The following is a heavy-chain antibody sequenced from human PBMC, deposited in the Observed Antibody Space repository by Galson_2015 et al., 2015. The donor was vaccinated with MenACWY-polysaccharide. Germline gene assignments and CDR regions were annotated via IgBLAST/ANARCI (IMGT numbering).Heavy chain of an antibody. CDR3: GWGGSMYYYVSV. V-gene: IGHV3-49*04. J-gene: IGHJ4*02. D-gene: IGHD3-10*02. CDR2: IRSKAYGGTT. CDR1: GGTFGDYA. Sequence: SLRLSCAASGGTFGDYATSWVRQAPGKGLEWLGFIRSKAYGGTTEYAASVRGRLTITRDDSKSIAYLQMNSVETEDTAVYYCGWGGSMYYYVSVWGQGSLVTVSS.